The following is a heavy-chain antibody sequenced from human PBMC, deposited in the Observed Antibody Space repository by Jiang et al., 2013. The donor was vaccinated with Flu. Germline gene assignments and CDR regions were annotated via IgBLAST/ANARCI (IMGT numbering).Heavy chain of an antibody. CDR3: ARGGYDGRHVDY. Sequence: VTISVDTSKNQFSLKLSSVTAADTAVYYCARGGYDGRHVDYWGQGTLVTVSS. V-gene: IGHV4-59*09. D-gene: IGHD5-12*01. J-gene: IGHJ4*02.